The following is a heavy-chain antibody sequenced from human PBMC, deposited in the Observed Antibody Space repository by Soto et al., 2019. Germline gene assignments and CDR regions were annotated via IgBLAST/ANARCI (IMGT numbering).Heavy chain of an antibody. CDR3: ARSPQPTRGIHWYFDF. D-gene: IGHD2-2*01. CDR1: GFTFNTYG. J-gene: IGHJ2*01. V-gene: IGHV3-30*03. Sequence: QVQLVESGGGVVQPGRSLGLSCAASGFTFNTYGMHWVRQAPGKGLEWVAAISYDGINQYYADSVKGRFTISRDNSKNTLYVQMNSLRAEDTAVYYCARSPQPTRGIHWYFDFWGRGILVTVSS. CDR2: ISYDGINQ.